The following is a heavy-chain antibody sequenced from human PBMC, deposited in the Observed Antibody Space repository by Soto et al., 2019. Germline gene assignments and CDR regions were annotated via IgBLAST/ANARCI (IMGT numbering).Heavy chain of an antibody. J-gene: IGHJ1*01. CDR2: IHHSGST. CDR3: VRGVLS. V-gene: IGHV4-31*03. CDR1: GGSISSGGYY. D-gene: IGHD3-10*01. Sequence: QVQLQESGPGLVKASQTLSLTCNVSGGSISSGGYYWTWIRQHPGKGLEWIGNIHHSGSTFYNPSPSLRVSTSVDTSKNQFSLKLSSVTAADTAVYFCVRGVLSWGQGTLVTVSS.